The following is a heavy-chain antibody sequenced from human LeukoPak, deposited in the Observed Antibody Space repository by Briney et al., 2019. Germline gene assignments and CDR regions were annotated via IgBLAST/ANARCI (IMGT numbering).Heavy chain of an antibody. Sequence: SETLSLTCTVSGVSISSYYWSWIRQPPGKGLEWIGYIYYSGSTNYNPSLKSRVIISVDTSKNQFSLKLSSVTAADTAVYYCAREGRGDLRYDYYGMDVWGQGTTVTVSS. J-gene: IGHJ6*02. V-gene: IGHV4-59*01. CDR3: AREGRGDLRYDYYGMDV. CDR2: IYYSGST. CDR1: GVSISSYY. D-gene: IGHD5-24*01.